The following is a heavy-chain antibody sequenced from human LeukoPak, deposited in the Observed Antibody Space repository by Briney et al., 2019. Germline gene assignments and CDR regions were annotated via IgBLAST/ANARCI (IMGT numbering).Heavy chain of an antibody. CDR1: GGSISSSNW. Sequence: PSGTLSLTCAVSGGSISSSNWWSWVRQPPGKGLEWIGEIYHSGSTNYNPSPKSRVTISVDKSKNQFSLKLSSVTAADTAVYYCARDSIVGASSAFDIWGQGTMVTVSS. D-gene: IGHD1-26*01. J-gene: IGHJ3*02. CDR2: IYHSGST. CDR3: ARDSIVGASSAFDI. V-gene: IGHV4-4*02.